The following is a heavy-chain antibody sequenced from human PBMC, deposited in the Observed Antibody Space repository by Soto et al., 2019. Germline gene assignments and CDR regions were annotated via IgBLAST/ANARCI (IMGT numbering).Heavy chain of an antibody. CDR2: ISSSSSII. Sequence: GGSLSLSCAASGFTFSSYHMHWVRQAPGKGLEWVSYISSSSSIIYYADSVKGRFTISRDNDKNSLYLQMNSLRDDDTAVYYCVRWYYGSGKGDWFDPWGQGTLVTVSS. J-gene: IGHJ5*02. CDR1: GFTFSSYH. CDR3: VRWYYGSGKGDWFDP. V-gene: IGHV3-48*02. D-gene: IGHD3-10*01.